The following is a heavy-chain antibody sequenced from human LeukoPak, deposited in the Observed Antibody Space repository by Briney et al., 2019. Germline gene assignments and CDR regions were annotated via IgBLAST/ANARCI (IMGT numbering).Heavy chain of an antibody. Sequence: SETLSLTCTVSGASVSGGGHYWSWIRQLPGKGLEWIGYTSYYGGAYYNPSLMSRITMSVDRSRNQFSLKLRDVTAADTAVYFCATAEWGSFYFDSWGQGALVAVSS. V-gene: IGHV4-31*03. CDR1: GASVSGGGHY. J-gene: IGHJ4*02. D-gene: IGHD3-16*01. CDR2: TSYYGGA. CDR3: ATAEWGSFYFDS.